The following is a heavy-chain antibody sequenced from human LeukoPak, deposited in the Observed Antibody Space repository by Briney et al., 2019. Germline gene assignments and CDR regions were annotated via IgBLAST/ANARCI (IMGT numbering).Heavy chain of an antibody. CDR3: ARQALWFGELSYYFDY. Sequence: SETLSLTCTVSGRSISSYYWSWIRQPPGKGLEWIGYIYYSGSTNYNPSLKSRVTISVDTSKNQFSLKLSSVTAADTAVYYCARQALWFGELSYYFDYWGQGALVTVSS. V-gene: IGHV4-59*01. J-gene: IGHJ4*02. D-gene: IGHD3-10*01. CDR2: IYYSGST. CDR1: GRSISSYY.